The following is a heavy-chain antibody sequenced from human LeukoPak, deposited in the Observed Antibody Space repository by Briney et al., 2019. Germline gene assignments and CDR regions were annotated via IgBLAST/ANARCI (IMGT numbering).Heavy chain of an antibody. V-gene: IGHV3-20*04. CDR2: INCNGGRT. CDR3: AELGITMIGGV. Sequence: GGSLRLSCAASGFTFNDYGMSWVRQAPGKGLEWVSGINCNGGRTGYADSMKGRFIISRDNAKNSLYLQVNSLRAEDTAVYYCAELGITMIGGVWGKGTTVTISS. CDR1: GFTFNDYG. D-gene: IGHD3-10*02. J-gene: IGHJ6*04.